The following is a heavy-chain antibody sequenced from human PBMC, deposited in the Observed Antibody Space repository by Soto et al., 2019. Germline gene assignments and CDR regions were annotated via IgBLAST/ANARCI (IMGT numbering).Heavy chain of an antibody. Sequence: SETLSLTCTVSGVSISSYYLSCIRQPPVKGLEWIGYIYYSGSTYYNPALKSRVTISVDTSKNQFSLKLSSVTAADPAVYYCARQYVWGSYRYTGSVDYWGQGTLVTVSS. CDR3: ARQYVWGSYRYTGSVDY. CDR2: IYYSGST. D-gene: IGHD3-16*02. J-gene: IGHJ4*02. CDR1: GVSISSYY. V-gene: IGHV4-59*08.